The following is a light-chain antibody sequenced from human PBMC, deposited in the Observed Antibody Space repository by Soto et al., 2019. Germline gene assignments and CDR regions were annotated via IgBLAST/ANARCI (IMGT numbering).Light chain of an antibody. Sequence: EIVLTQSPGTLSLSPGERATLSCRASQSVSSSYLAWYQQKPGQAPRLLIYDASNRATGIPARFSGRGSGTDFTLTISSLEAEDFAVYYCQQRSNWPPTWTFGQGTKVDIK. CDR2: DAS. V-gene: IGKV3D-20*02. J-gene: IGKJ1*01. CDR1: QSVSSSY. CDR3: QQRSNWPPTWT.